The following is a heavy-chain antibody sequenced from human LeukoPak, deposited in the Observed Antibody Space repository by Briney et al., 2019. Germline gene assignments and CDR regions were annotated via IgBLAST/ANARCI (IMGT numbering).Heavy chain of an antibody. CDR2: IYSGGST. J-gene: IGHJ5*01. CDR1: RFSFSAYP. V-gene: IGHV3-53*01. Sequence: GGSLRLSCEASRFSFSAYPMGWVRRAPGKGLEWVSVIYSGGSTYYADSVKGRFTISRDNSKNTLYLQMNNLRVEDTAVYYCAKVSVTLGRGAMINFFDSWGQGALITVSS. D-gene: IGHD3-10*01. CDR3: AKVSVTLGRGAMINFFDS.